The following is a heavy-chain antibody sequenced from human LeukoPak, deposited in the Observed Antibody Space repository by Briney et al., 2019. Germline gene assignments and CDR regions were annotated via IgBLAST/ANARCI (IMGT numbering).Heavy chain of an antibody. V-gene: IGHV4-34*01. CDR1: GGSFSGYY. CDR3: ARHRILGYCSSTSCYRYFDY. CDR2: INHSGST. Sequence: PSETLSLTCAVYGGSFSGYYWSWIRQPPGKGLEWIGEINHSGSTNYNPSLKSRVTILVDTSKNQFSLKLSSVTAADTAVYYCARHRILGYCSSTSCYRYFDYWGQGTLVTVSS. D-gene: IGHD2-2*02. J-gene: IGHJ4*02.